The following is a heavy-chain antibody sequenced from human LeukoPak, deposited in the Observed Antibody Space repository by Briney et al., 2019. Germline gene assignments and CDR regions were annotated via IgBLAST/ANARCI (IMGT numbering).Heavy chain of an antibody. CDR3: ARVSMVVGAGYYYYGMDV. V-gene: IGHV3-7*01. J-gene: IGHJ6*02. CDR2: IKQDGSEK. D-gene: IGHD2/OR15-2a*01. CDR1: GFTFSSYW. Sequence: GGSLRLSCAASGFTFSSYWMSWVRQAPGKGLEWVANIKQDGSEKYYVDSVKGRFTISRDNAKNSLYLQMNSLRAEDTAVYYCARVSMVVGAGYYYYGMDVWGQGTTVTVSS.